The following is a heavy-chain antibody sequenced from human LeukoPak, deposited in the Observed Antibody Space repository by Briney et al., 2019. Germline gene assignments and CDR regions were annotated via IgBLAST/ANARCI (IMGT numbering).Heavy chain of an antibody. J-gene: IGHJ4*02. D-gene: IGHD1-1*01. CDR1: GFTFSDYY. CDR3: ARDDRYRYLVY. Sequence: PGRSLRLSCAASGFTFSDYYMSWIRQAPGKGLEWVAYIGSSGSLIYYADSVKGRFTISRDNAKNSLYLQMNSLRAEDTAVYYCARDDRYRYLVYWGQGTLVTVSS. CDR2: IGSSGSLI. V-gene: IGHV3-11*01.